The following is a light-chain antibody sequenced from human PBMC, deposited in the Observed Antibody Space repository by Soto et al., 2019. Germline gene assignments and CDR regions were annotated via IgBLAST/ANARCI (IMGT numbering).Light chain of an antibody. CDR2: EVS. J-gene: IGLJ1*01. Sequence: QCALTQPPSASGSPGQSVSISCTGTSSDVGAYNYVSWYQQHPGKAPKLIIYEVSKRPSGVPDRFSGSKSGNAASLTVSGLQAEDEADYYCRPYPGSDNYVFGTGTKATVL. CDR3: RPYPGSDNYV. CDR1: SSDVGAYNY. V-gene: IGLV2-8*01.